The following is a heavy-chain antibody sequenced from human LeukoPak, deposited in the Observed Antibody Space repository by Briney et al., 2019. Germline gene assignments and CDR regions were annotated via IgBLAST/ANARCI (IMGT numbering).Heavy chain of an antibody. D-gene: IGHD3-22*01. J-gene: IGHJ4*02. Sequence: SVKVSCKASGGTFSSYAISWVRQAPGQGLEWMGRIIPILGIANYAQKFQGRVTITADKSTSTAYMELSSLRSEDTAVYYCARGDSSGYPYYFDYWGQGTLVTVSS. CDR3: ARGDSSGYPYYFDY. CDR1: GGTFSSYA. CDR2: IIPILGIA. V-gene: IGHV1-69*04.